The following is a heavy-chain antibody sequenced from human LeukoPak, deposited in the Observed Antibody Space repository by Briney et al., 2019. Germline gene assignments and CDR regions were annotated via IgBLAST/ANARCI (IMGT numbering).Heavy chain of an antibody. CDR2: IYYSGST. J-gene: IGHJ4*02. CDR3: ARVGVDGDYFFDY. CDR1: GGSISGYF. V-gene: IGHV4-59*01. Sequence: SETLSLTCTVSGGSISGYFWSWIRQPPRKGLEWIGYIYYSGSTKYNPSLKGRVTISVDTSKNQFSLKLSSVSAADTAVYYCARVGVDGDYFFDYWGQGTLVTVSS. D-gene: IGHD4-17*01.